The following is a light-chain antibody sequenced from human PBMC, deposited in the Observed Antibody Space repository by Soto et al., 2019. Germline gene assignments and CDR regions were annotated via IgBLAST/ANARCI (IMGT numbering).Light chain of an antibody. CDR1: SSNIGSNT. Sequence: QSVLTQPPSASGTPGQRVTISCSGSSSNIGSNTVNWYQQVPGTAPKLLIYNNNQRPSGVPDRFSGSKSGTSASLAISGLQSEDDADYYCAAWDDSLIGVFGGGTQLTVL. CDR3: AAWDDSLIGV. CDR2: NNN. J-gene: IGLJ7*01. V-gene: IGLV1-44*01.